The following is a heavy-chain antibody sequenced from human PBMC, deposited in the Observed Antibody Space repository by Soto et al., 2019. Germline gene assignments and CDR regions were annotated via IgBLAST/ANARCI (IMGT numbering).Heavy chain of an antibody. D-gene: IGHD6-6*01. J-gene: IGHJ3*02. Sequence: GGSLRLSCAASGFTFSSYDMHWVRQATGKGLEWVSAIGTAGDTYYPGSVKGRFTISRENAKNSLYLQMNSLRAEDTAVYYCATAYSSSAGANDAFDIWGQGTMVTVSS. CDR2: IGTAGDT. CDR3: ATAYSSSAGANDAFDI. V-gene: IGHV3-13*01. CDR1: GFTFSSYD.